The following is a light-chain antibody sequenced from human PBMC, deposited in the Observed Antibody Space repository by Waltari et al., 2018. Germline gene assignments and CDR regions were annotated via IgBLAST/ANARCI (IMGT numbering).Light chain of an antibody. V-gene: IGLV1-51*02. CDR1: SSNIGNNY. J-gene: IGLJ3*02. CDR3: GTWDSSLSAGV. CDR2: ENN. Sequence: QSVLTQPPSVSAAPGQKVTISCSGSSSNIGNNYGSWYQQLPGTAPKLLIYENNKRPSGIPDRFSGSKSGTSATLGITGLQTGDEADYYCGTWDSSLSAGVFGGGTKLTVL.